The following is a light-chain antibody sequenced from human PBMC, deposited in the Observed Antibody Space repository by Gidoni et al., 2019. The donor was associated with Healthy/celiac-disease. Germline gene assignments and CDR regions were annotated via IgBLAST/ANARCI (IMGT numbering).Light chain of an antibody. J-gene: IGKJ4*01. CDR2: GAS. CDR1: QSVSSSY. V-gene: IGKV3-20*01. Sequence: IVLTQSPGTLSLSPGGRATLSCRASQSVSSSYLAWYQQKPGQAPRLRIYGASSRATGIPDRFSGSGSGTDFTLTISRLEPEDFAVYYCQQYGSSPRELTFGGGTKVEIK. CDR3: QQYGSSPRELT.